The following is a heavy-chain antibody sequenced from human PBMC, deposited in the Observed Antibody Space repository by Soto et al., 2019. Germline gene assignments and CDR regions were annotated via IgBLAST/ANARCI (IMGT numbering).Heavy chain of an antibody. CDR1: GYTFTGYY. CDR3: ARDRRYDILTGYYLSGNFDY. J-gene: IGHJ4*02. D-gene: IGHD3-9*01. V-gene: IGHV1-2*02. Sequence: ASVKVSCKASGYTFTGYYMHWVRQAPGQGLEWMGWINPNSGGTNYAQKFQGRVTMTRDTSISTAYMELSRLRSDDTAVYYCARDRRYDILTGYYLSGNFDYWGQGTLVTVS. CDR2: INPNSGGT.